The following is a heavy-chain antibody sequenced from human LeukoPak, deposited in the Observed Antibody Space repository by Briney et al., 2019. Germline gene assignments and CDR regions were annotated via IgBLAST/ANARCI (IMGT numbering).Heavy chain of an antibody. Sequence: PSETLSLTCAVSGDSISNYYWSWIRQPPGKGLEWIGSIYHSGSTFYTPSLKSRVTVSVDTSKNQFSLKLNSVTAADTAVYFCAREIYCSGGSCFTRDAFDIWGQGTMVTVSS. CDR3: AREIYCSGGSCFTRDAFDI. CDR1: GDSISNYY. D-gene: IGHD2-15*01. CDR2: IYHSGST. J-gene: IGHJ3*02. V-gene: IGHV4-38-2*02.